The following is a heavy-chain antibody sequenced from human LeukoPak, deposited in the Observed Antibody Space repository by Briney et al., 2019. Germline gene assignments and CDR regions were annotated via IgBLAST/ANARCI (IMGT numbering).Heavy chain of an antibody. CDR3: AKDGYCSAGSCCSASDAFDI. CDR1: PFTFSSYG. J-gene: IGHJ3*02. Sequence: GGSLRLSCGASPFTFSSYGMSWVRQAPGKGLEWVSAISGSGGSTYYADSVKGRFTISRDNSKNSLYLQMNRLRAEDTSVYDCAKDGYCSAGSCCSASDAFDIWGQGTMVTVSS. V-gene: IGHV3-23*01. CDR2: ISGSGGST. D-gene: IGHD2-15*01.